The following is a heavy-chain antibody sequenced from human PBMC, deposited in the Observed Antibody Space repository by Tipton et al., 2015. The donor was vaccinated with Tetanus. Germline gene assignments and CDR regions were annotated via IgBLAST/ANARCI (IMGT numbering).Heavy chain of an antibody. CDR1: GASINNSPYF. V-gene: IGHV4-31*03. Sequence: TLSLTCTVSGASINNSPYFWNWIRQLPGKGLEWIGYIYYSGSTFYNPSLKSRLSMSVDTSKNQFSLKLSAVTAAATALYFCARDQGGGRVARLNWFDPWGQGILVTVSS. CDR2: IYYSGST. J-gene: IGHJ5*02. D-gene: IGHD3-16*01. CDR3: ARDQGGGRVARLNWFDP.